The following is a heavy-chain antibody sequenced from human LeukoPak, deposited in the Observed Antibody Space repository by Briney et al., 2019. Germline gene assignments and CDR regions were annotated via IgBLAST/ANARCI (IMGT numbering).Heavy chain of an antibody. CDR1: GYSFTTYG. J-gene: IGHJ5*02. D-gene: IGHD3-22*01. CDR3: ARGEGYDSSGYANWFDP. CDR2: INTYSGNT. V-gene: IGHV1-18*01. Sequence: ASVKVSCKASGYSFTTYGINWVRQAPGQGLECMGWINTYSGNTNYAQKFQGRVTMTTDTSTSTAYMELRSLTSDDTAVYYCARGEGYDSSGYANWFDPWGQGTLVTVSS.